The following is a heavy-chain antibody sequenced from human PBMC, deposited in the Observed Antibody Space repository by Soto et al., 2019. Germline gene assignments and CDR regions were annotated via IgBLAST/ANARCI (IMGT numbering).Heavy chain of an antibody. Sequence: PGGSLRLSCVGSGFTFSTCSINWVRQAPGKGLEWVSSISSRSDIYYADSVKGRFTISRDNAKNSVSLQMNSLRAEDTAVYYCAREYTAWPLAYGLDVWGQGTTVTV. D-gene: IGHD2-2*02. V-gene: IGHV3-21*01. CDR3: AREYTAWPLAYGLDV. CDR1: GFTFSTCS. CDR2: ISSRSDI. J-gene: IGHJ6*02.